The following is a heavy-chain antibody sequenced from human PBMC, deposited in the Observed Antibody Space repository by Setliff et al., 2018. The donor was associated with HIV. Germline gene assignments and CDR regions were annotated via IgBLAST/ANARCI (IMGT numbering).Heavy chain of an antibody. J-gene: IGHJ4*02. Sequence: PSETLSLTCAVYVRSFSGFYWSWIRQPPGKGLEWIGEINHSGSTNCNPSLKSRVTISVDTSKNQFSLKLSFVTAADTAVYYCARGWFGGYYFDYWGQGTLVTVSS. D-gene: IGHD3-10*01. CDR3: ARGWFGGYYFDY. CDR1: VRSFSGFY. CDR2: INHSGST. V-gene: IGHV4-34*01.